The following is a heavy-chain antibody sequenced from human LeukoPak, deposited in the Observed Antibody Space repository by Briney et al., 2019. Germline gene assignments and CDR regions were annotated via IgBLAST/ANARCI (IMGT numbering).Heavy chain of an antibody. D-gene: IGHD3-9*01. CDR1: GFTFSNYW. V-gene: IGHV3-23*01. CDR3: AKDQANYDILTGYFNWFDP. Sequence: GGSLRLSCAASGFTFSNYWMSLVRQAPGKGLEWVSAISGSGGSTYYADSVKGRFTISRDNSKNTLYLQMNSLRAEDTAVYYCAKDQANYDILTGYFNWFDPWGQGTLVTVSS. J-gene: IGHJ5*02. CDR2: ISGSGGST.